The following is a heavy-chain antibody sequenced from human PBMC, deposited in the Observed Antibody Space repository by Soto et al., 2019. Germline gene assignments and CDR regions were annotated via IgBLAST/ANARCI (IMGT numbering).Heavy chain of an antibody. J-gene: IGHJ4*02. V-gene: IGHV3-23*01. D-gene: IGHD6-13*01. CDR3: AKVEGPAAAGTAFDY. CDR1: GFTFSSYA. CDR2: ISGSGGST. Sequence: GGSLRLSCAASGFTFSSYAMSWVRQAPGKGLEWVSAISGSGGSTYYADSVKGRFTISRDNSKNTLYLLMNSLRAEDTAVYYCAKVEGPAAAGTAFDYWGQGTLVTVSS.